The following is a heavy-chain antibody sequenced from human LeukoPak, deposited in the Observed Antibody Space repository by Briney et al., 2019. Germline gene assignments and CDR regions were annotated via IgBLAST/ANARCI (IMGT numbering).Heavy chain of an antibody. CDR1: GFTFSSYA. Sequence: PGGSLRLSCAASGFTFSSYAMHWVRQAPGKGLEWVAVISYDGSNKYYADSVKGRFTISRDNSKNTLYLQMNSLRAEDTAVYYCASHSHSGYDKYYFDYWGQGTLVTVSS. D-gene: IGHD5-12*01. CDR2: ISYDGSNK. J-gene: IGHJ4*02. CDR3: ASHSHSGYDKYYFDY. V-gene: IGHV3-30-3*01.